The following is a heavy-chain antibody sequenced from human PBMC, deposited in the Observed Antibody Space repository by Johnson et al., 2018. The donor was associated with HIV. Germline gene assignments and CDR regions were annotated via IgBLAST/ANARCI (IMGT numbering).Heavy chain of an antibody. V-gene: IGHV3-73*01. D-gene: IGHD2-21*02. CDR2: IRSKANNYAT. J-gene: IGHJ3*02. Sequence: VQLVESGGGLVKPGGSLRLSCVASGFTFSASGMHWVRQASGKGLEWVGHIRSKANNYATAYAAPVKGRFTISRDDSKNTAYLQMNSLRVEDTAVYYCVRGAMTLTQKGAFDIWGQGTMVTVSS. CDR1: GFTFSASG. CDR3: VRGAMTLTQKGAFDI.